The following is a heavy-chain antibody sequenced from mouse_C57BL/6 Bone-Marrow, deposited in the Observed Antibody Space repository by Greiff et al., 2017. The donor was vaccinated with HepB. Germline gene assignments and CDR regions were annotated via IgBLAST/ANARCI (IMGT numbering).Heavy chain of an antibody. V-gene: IGHV1-55*01. CDR2: IYPGSGST. CDR3: ARKGGQRRLRDY. CDR1: GYTFTSYW. J-gene: IGHJ2*01. Sequence: QVQLQQPGAELVKPGASVKMSCKASGYTFTSYWITWVKQRPGQGLEWIGDIYPGSGSTNYNEKFKSKATLTVDTSSSTAYMQLSSLTSEDSAVYYCARKGGQRRLRDYWGQGTTLTVSS. D-gene: IGHD3-2*02.